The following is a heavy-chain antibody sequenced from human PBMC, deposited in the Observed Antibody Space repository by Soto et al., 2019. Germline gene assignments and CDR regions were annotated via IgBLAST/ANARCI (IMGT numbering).Heavy chain of an antibody. D-gene: IGHD2-2*01. CDR2: IWYDGSTK. CDR3: ARDSLSSTYYLDY. Sequence: GGSLRLSCGASGFTFGTYGMHWVRQAPGKGLEWVAVIWYDGSTKYYAESVKGRFTISRDNSKNTLYLQMNSLRAEDTAVYYCARDSLSSTYYLDYWGQGTLVTVSS. CDR1: GFTFGTYG. J-gene: IGHJ4*02. V-gene: IGHV3-33*01.